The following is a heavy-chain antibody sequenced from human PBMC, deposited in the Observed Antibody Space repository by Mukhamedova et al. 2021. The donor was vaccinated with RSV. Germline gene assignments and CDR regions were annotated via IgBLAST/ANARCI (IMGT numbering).Heavy chain of an antibody. V-gene: IGHV4-39*01. D-gene: IGHD2-2*01. CDR2: IYYSGST. CDR3: ARLIIVVVPAAIASLDGMYV. J-gene: IGHJ6*02. Sequence: GSIYYSGSTYYNPSLKSRVTISVDTSTNQFSLNLSSVTAADTAVYYCARLIIVVVPAAIASLDGMYVCGQGTTVTV.